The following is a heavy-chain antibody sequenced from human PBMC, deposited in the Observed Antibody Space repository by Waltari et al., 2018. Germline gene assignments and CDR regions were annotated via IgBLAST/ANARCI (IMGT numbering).Heavy chain of an antibody. CDR1: GGSISSGGYY. J-gene: IGHJ4*02. CDR3: ARVGSSVLEADY. D-gene: IGHD3-3*01. CDR2: IDYSGIT. Sequence: QVQLQESGPGLVKPSQTLSLTCPVSGGSISSGGYYWTWIRQHPGKGLEWVWYIDYSGITYYNPSLKSRVTISVDTSKNQFSLKLSSVTAADTAVYYCARVGSSVLEADYWGQGTLVTVSS. V-gene: IGHV4-31*03.